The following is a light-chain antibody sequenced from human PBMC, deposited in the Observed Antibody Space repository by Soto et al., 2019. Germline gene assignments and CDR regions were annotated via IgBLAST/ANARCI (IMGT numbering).Light chain of an antibody. V-gene: IGKV1-5*01. CDR1: QSISAW. Sequence: DIQMTQSPSTLSATAGDRVTITCRASQSISAWLAWYQQKPGKAPKLLIYDASNLESGVPSRFSCSGSGTEFTLTISXLQPDDFATYYCQQYENYWTFGQGTKVDIK. J-gene: IGKJ1*01. CDR2: DAS. CDR3: QQYENYWT.